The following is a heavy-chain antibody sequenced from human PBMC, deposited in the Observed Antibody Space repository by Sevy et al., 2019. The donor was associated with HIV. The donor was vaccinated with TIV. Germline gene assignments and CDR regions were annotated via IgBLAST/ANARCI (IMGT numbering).Heavy chain of an antibody. CDR1: GFTFSKYS. D-gene: IGHD2-8*01. Sequence: GGSLRLSCAASGFTFSKYSMSWVRQPPGKGLEWVSTLSFGCGEINYADSVKGRFTISRVNSKSSGYLQMYNLSPEDTAVYYGAREGCTNPHDYWGPGTLVTVSS. V-gene: IGHV3-23*01. CDR3: AREGCTNPHDY. J-gene: IGHJ4*02. CDR2: LSFGCGEI.